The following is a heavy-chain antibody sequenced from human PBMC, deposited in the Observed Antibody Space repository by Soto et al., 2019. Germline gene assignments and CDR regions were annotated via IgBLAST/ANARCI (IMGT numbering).Heavy chain of an antibody. CDR1: GFMFGTYW. Sequence: EERLAESGGDVAQSGGSLRLSCAATGFMFGTYWMSWVRQAPGKWLEWVANIKHDGNEKYYGDSVRGRFTVSRDNVKDVLHLVMSSLRGEDTGVYFCVRATRSWGHYYFHGLDVWGQGPTVTV. V-gene: IGHV3-7*01. CDR2: IKHDGNEK. D-gene: IGHD3-16*01. CDR3: VRATRSWGHYYFHGLDV. J-gene: IGHJ6*02.